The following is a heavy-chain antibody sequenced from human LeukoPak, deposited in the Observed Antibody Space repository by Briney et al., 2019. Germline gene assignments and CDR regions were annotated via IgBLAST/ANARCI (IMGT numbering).Heavy chain of an antibody. CDR2: IRQDGSEK. CDR3: ARRYFDY. Sequence: GGSLRLSCAASGFTFSNYWMSWVRQAPGKGLEWVANIRQDGSEKYYVDSVKGRFTISRDNAKNSLYLQMNSLRAEDTAVYYCARRYFDYWGQGTLVSVSS. J-gene: IGHJ4*02. V-gene: IGHV3-7*01. CDR1: GFTFSNYW.